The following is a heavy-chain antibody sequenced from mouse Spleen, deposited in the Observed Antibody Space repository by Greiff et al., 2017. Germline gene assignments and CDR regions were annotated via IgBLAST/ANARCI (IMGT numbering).Heavy chain of an antibody. CDR3: ARCKDSSGSFAY. D-gene: IGHD3-2*01. Sequence: VKLQQPGAELVKPGASVKMSCKASGYTFTSYWITWVKQRPGQGLEWIGDIYPGSGSTNYNEKFKSKATLTVDTSSSTAYMQLSSLTSEDSAVYYCARCKDSSGSFAYWGQGTLVTVSA. CDR2: IYPGSGST. J-gene: IGHJ3*01. CDR1: GYTFTSYW. V-gene: IGHV1-55*01.